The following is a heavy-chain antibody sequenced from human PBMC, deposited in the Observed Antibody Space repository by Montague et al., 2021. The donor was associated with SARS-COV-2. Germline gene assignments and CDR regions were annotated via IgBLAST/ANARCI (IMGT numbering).Heavy chain of an antibody. D-gene: IGHD2/OR15-2a*01. CDR1: GTSIRSGGYY. J-gene: IGHJ4*02. Sequence: TLSLTCTVSGTSIRSGGYYWTWIRQRPGKGLEWIGYIFHTGRAYYNPSLETRVNISVDTSNNLFSLRLSSVTAADTAMYFCARVRLFYYLDYWGQGTLVTVSS. CDR3: ARVRLFYYLDY. V-gene: IGHV4-31*03. CDR2: IFHTGRA.